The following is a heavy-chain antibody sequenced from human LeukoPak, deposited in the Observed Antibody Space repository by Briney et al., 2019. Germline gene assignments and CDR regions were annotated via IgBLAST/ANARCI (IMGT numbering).Heavy chain of an antibody. V-gene: IGHV4-59*01. CDR2: IYYSGST. J-gene: IGHJ4*02. Sequence: SETLSRTCTVSGASISSDYWTWIRQPPGMGLEWIGYIYYSGSTNYNPSLKSRVTMSVDTSRNQFSLELPSVTAADSAVYYCARYLRQPGTFYLDHWGQGTLVTVSS. D-gene: IGHD3-16*01. CDR1: GASISSDY. CDR3: ARYLRQPGTFYLDH.